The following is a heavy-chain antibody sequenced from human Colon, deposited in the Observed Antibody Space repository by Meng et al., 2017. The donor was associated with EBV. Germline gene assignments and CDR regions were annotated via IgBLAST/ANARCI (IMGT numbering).Heavy chain of an antibody. Sequence: QVKRTQSGPGRVKPYQTLSLTCASSGDRVSSNSAAWNWIRQSPSRGLEWLGRTYYRSKWYNDYAVSVKSRITINPDTSKNQFSVQLNSVTPEDTAVYYRARVAVGISSFDYWGQGTLVTVSS. CDR1: GDRVSSNSAA. CDR3: ARVAVGISSFDY. CDR2: TYYRSKWYN. V-gene: IGHV6-1*01. J-gene: IGHJ4*02. D-gene: IGHD1-26*01.